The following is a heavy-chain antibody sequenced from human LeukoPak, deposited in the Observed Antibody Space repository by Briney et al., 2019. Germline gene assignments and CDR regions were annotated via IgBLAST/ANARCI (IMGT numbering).Heavy chain of an antibody. V-gene: IGHV3-49*04. D-gene: IGHD2-8*01. CDR1: GFTFGDYA. CDR2: IRSKAFGGTT. CDR3: TRGPSSNAIDY. J-gene: IGHJ4*02. Sequence: GGSLRLSCTASGFTFGDYAMSWVRQAPGKGLEWVAFIRSKAFGGTTEYAASVKGRFTISRDDSKSIAYLQMNSLKTEDTAVYYCTRGPSSNAIDYWGQGTLVTVSS.